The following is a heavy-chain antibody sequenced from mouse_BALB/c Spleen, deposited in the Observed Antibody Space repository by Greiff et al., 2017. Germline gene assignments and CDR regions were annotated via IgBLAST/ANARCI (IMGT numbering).Heavy chain of an antibody. Sequence: VQLKESGAELVKPGASVKLSCTASGFNIKDTYMHWVKQRPEQGLEWIGRIDPANGNTKYDPKFQGKATITADTSSNTAYLQLSSLTSEDTAVYYCAGYYYGSILLFDYWGQGTTLTVSS. D-gene: IGHD1-1*01. CDR3: AGYYYGSILLFDY. J-gene: IGHJ2*01. CDR1: GFNIKDTY. CDR2: IDPANGNT. V-gene: IGHV14-3*02.